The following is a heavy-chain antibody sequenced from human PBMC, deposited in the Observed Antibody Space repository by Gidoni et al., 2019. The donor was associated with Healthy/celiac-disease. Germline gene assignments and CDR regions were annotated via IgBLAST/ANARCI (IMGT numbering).Heavy chain of an antibody. CDR3: AKGLASGYSSGWGIDY. D-gene: IGHD6-19*01. V-gene: IGHV3-43*01. Sequence: VQLVESGGVVVQHGGSLRRSCAAAGFTFDAYTLHWVRQAPGKGLEWVSLISWDGGSTYYADSVKGRFTISRDNSKNSLYLQMNSLRTEDTALYYCAKGLASGYSSGWGIDYWGQGTLVTVSS. CDR2: ISWDGGST. CDR1: GFTFDAYT. J-gene: IGHJ4*02.